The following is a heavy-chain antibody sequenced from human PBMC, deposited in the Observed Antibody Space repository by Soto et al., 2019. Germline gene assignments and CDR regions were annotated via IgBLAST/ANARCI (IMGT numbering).Heavy chain of an antibody. CDR3: AHGEYSSDGWCFFDH. D-gene: IGHD5-18*01. V-gene: IGHV2-5*02. CDR2: IYWDDGK. J-gene: IGHJ4*02. Sequence: SGPTLVNPTQTLTLTCTLSGFSLNASGARVGWIRQPPGKALEWLALIYWDDGKRYSPSLKNRLTVTKDTLKNQVVLTMTNMETADTGNYYCAHGEYSSDGWCFFDHWEQGTMVTVSS. CDR1: GFSLNASGAR.